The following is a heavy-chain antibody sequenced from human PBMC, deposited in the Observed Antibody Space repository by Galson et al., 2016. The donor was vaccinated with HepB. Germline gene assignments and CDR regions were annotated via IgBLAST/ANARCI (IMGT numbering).Heavy chain of an antibody. CDR3: AGGRNFYYYGMAV. V-gene: IGHV3-7*01. Sequence: SLRLSCAATGFRFTSYWLSWVRQAPGKGLEWLANIKEDGSEKYYVDSAEGRFTISRDNAKNSLYLQMNSLRAEDTAVYYCAGGRNFYYYGMAVWVQGTMVTVSS. CDR2: IKEDGSEK. J-gene: IGHJ6*02. CDR1: GFRFTSYW.